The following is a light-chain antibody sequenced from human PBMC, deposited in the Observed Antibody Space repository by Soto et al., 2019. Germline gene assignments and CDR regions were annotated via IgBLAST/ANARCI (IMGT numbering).Light chain of an antibody. CDR1: QYISTW. Sequence: DIQMTQSPSTLSASVGDRVTITCRASQYISTWLAWYQQKPGKAPKLLIQTASILESGVTSRFSGSGSGTDFTLTIRSLQPVDYANYFCQQYNSYSTFGQGTKVEIK. CDR3: QQYNSYST. CDR2: TAS. J-gene: IGKJ1*01. V-gene: IGKV1-5*03.